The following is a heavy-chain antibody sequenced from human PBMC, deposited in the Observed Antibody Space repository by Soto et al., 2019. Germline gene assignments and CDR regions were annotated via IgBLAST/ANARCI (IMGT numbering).Heavy chain of an antibody. Sequence: ASVKVSCKVSGGAFTNYSLNWVRHAPGQGLEWLGGIIPLHNTSNYSQKFVGRSSVTADKSTSAVYMFLSGLTSDDTATYYCACWSSWNPLYYHGMDVWGQGTTVTVSS. CDR3: ACWSSWNPLYYHGMDV. J-gene: IGHJ6*02. CDR1: GGAFTNYS. CDR2: IIPLHNTS. D-gene: IGHD1-20*01. V-gene: IGHV1-69*08.